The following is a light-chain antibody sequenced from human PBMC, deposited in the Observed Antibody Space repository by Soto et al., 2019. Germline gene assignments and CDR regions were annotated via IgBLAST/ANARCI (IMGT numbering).Light chain of an antibody. J-gene: IGKJ1*01. CDR2: DAS. V-gene: IGKV3-15*01. CDR1: QSLRSS. Sequence: ETMMTQSPDTLSVSLGERATLSCRASQSLRSSLAWYQQKPGQAPRLLIYDASTRATGIPARFSGSGSGTDFTLTISGLQSEDFAVYYCQQYNNWPQTFGQ. CDR3: QQYNNWPQT.